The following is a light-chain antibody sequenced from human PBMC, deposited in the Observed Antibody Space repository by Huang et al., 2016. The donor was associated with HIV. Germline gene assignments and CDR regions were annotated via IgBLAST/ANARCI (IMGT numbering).Light chain of an antibody. J-gene: IGKJ5*01. Sequence: EALMTQSPATLSVSPVERVTLSCRASESVGRTVAWYQQKSGQAPRLLIYGASTRATGVPPRFSGRGSGTEFTLSISSLQSEDFAVYYCQQYNNWPPVTFGQGTRLEIK. CDR1: ESVGRT. V-gene: IGKV3-15*01. CDR2: GAS. CDR3: QQYNNWPPVT.